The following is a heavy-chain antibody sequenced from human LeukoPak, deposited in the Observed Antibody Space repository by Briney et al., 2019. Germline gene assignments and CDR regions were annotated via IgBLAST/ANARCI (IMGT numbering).Heavy chain of an antibody. D-gene: IGHD2-2*02. CDR3: ANYCSSSSCHTRRAFDI. Sequence: KPSETLSLTCAVYGGSFSGYYWSWIRQPPGKGLEWIGSIYYSGSTYYSPSLKSRVAISVDTSKNQFSLKLSSVTAADTAVYYCANYCSSSSCHTRRAFDIWGQGTMVTVSS. J-gene: IGHJ3*02. CDR1: GGSFSGYY. V-gene: IGHV4-34*01. CDR2: IYYSGST.